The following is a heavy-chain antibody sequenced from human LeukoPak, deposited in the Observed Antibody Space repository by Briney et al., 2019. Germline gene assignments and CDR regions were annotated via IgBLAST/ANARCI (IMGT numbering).Heavy chain of an antibody. CDR2: IWYDGSNK. Sequence: GRSLRLSCAASGFTFSSYGMHWVRQASGKGLEWVTVIWYDGSNKYYADSVKGRFTISRDNSKNTLYLQMNSLRAEDTAVYYCVRSSMAAAGPFDYWGQGILVTVSS. J-gene: IGHJ4*02. CDR1: GFTFSSYG. D-gene: IGHD6-13*01. CDR3: VRSSMAAAGPFDY. V-gene: IGHV3-33*01.